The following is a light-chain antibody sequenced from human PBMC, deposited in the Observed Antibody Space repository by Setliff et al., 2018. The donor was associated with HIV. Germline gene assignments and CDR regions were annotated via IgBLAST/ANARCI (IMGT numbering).Light chain of an antibody. V-gene: IGLV2-14*01. Sequence: QSALTQPASVSGSPGQSITISCTGTRRDVGGFNYVSWYQHHPGEAPKPTIYEVSNRPSGVSDRFSGSKSDNTASLTISGLQAGDEADYYCSSYTTSTTLEGVFGTGTKVTVL. CDR2: EVS. CDR1: RRDVGGFNY. CDR3: SSYTTSTTLEGV. J-gene: IGLJ1*01.